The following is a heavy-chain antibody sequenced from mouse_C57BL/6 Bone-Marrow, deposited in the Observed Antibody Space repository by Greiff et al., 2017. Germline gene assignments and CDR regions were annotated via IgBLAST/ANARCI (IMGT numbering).Heavy chain of an antibody. V-gene: IGHV1-4*01. CDR3: ARINYYFDY. CDR2: INPSSGYT. CDR1: GYTFTSYT. Sequence: VQVVESGAELARPGASVKMSCKASGYTFTSYTMHWVKQRPGQGLEWIGYINPSSGYTKYNQKFKDKATLTADKSSSTAYMQLSSLTSEDSAVYYCARINYYFDYWGQGTTLTVSS. D-gene: IGHD1-3*01. J-gene: IGHJ2*01.